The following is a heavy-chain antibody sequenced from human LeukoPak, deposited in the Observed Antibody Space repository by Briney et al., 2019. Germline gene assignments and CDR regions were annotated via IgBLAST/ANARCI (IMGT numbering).Heavy chain of an antibody. CDR2: IRYDGSNK. CDR1: GFTFSSYG. D-gene: IGHD1-1*01. Sequence: PGGSLRLSCAASGFTFSSYGMHWVRQAPGKGLEWVAFIRYDGSNKYYADSVKGRFTISRDNSKNTLYLQMNSLRAEDTAVYYCVKRWTGTTIGQQDYWGQGTLVTVSS. J-gene: IGHJ4*02. CDR3: VKRWTGTTIGQQDY. V-gene: IGHV3-30*02.